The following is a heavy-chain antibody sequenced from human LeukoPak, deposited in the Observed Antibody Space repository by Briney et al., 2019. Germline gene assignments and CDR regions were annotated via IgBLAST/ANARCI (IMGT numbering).Heavy chain of an antibody. CDR3: TRAYCSSSACYRFDY. CDR1: GFSFSHYS. V-gene: IGHV3-64*02. D-gene: IGHD2-2*01. CDR2: IGSDGITT. Sequence: GGVLRLSCAASGFSFSHYSMSWVRQAPGKGLEFVSSIGSDGITTYYGESVKGRFPISRDNPDNTLYLQLGSLRPEDMAVYYCTRAYCSSSACYRFDYWGRGTLVAVSS. J-gene: IGHJ4*02.